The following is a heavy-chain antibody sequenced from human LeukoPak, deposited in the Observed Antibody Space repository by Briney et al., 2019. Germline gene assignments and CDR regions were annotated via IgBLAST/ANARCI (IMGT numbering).Heavy chain of an antibody. Sequence: SETLSLTCAVYGGSFSGYDWSWIRQPPGKGLEWIGEINDSGSTNYSPSLKSRVTISVDTSKNQFSLKLSSVTAADTAVYYCARVRYSSSWSENWFDPWGQGTLVTVSS. D-gene: IGHD6-13*01. J-gene: IGHJ5*02. CDR1: GGSFSGYD. V-gene: IGHV4-34*01. CDR3: ARVRYSSSWSENWFDP. CDR2: INDSGST.